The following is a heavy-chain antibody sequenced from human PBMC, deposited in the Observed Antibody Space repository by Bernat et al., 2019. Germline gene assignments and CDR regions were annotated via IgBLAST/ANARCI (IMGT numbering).Heavy chain of an antibody. V-gene: IGHV3-73*02. CDR3: ITTKDYYMDV. D-gene: IGHD1-26*01. CDR2: IRNKTNNYAT. J-gene: IGHJ6*03. CDR1: GFTVSGSA. Sequence: VQLVESGGGLVQPGGSLKLSCAASGFTVSGSAMHWVRQASGRGLEWVGRIRNKTNNYATAYGASVKGRFNISRDDSKNTAYLQMNSLKTEDTAVYYCITTKDYYMDVWGKGTTVTVSS.